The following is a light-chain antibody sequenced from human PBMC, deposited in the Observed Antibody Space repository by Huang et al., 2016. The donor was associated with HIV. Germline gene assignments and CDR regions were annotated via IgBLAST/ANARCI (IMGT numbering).Light chain of an antibody. CDR2: AAS. J-gene: IGKJ2*01. Sequence: DIQMTQSPSSLSASVGDRVTITCRASQTIANYLNWYQQKPGKAPKVLIYAASSLQSGVPSRVSGSGYGTDFTLTISSLQPEDFATYYCQQSSSTLVTFGQGTKLEIK. CDR1: QTIANY. V-gene: IGKV1-39*01. CDR3: QQSSSTLVT.